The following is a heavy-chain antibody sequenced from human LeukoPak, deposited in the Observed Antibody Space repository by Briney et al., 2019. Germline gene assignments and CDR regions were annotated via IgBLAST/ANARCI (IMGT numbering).Heavy chain of an antibody. J-gene: IGHJ4*02. CDR1: GFSFSDSA. V-gene: IGHV3-73*01. Sequence: GGSLRLSCAASGFSFSDSALHWVRQASGKGLEWVGRIRNELSGYVTAYAASVKGRFTISRDDSKNTAYLQMNSLETEDTAVYYCTRHLGDDDYGDFNDYWGQGILVTVSS. D-gene: IGHD4-17*01. CDR3: TRHLGDDDYGDFNDY. CDR2: IRNELSGYVT.